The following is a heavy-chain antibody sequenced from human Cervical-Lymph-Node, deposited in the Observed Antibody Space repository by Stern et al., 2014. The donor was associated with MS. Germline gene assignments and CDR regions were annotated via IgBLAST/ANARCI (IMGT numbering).Heavy chain of an antibody. CDR2: IWYDGRNK. D-gene: IGHD6-13*01. J-gene: IGHJ6*02. CDR1: GFTFSSYG. Sequence: VQLGESGGGVVQPGRSLRLSCAASGFTFSSYGMHWVRQAPGKGLEWVAVIWYDGRNKYYADSVKGRFTISRDNSKNTLYLQMNSLRAEDTAVYYCARSSSPSPYYYYGMDVWGQGTTVTVSS. V-gene: IGHV3-33*01. CDR3: ARSSSPSPYYYYGMDV.